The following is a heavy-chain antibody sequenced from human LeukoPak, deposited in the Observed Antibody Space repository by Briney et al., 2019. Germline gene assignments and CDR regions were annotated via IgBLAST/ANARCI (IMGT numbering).Heavy chain of an antibody. CDR3: ARHRLMYYYDSSASYFDY. Sequence: SETLSLTCTVSGGSISSYYWSWIRQPPGKGLEWIGYIYYSGSTNYNPSLKSRVTISVDTSKNQFSLKLSSVTAADTAVYYCARHRLMYYYDSSASYFDYWGQGTLVTVSS. CDR2: IYYSGST. D-gene: IGHD3-22*01. V-gene: IGHV4-59*08. CDR1: GGSISSYY. J-gene: IGHJ4*02.